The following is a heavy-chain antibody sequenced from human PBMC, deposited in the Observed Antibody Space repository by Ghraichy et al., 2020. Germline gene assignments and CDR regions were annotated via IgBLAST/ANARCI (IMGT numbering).Heavy chain of an antibody. CDR2: IYYSGST. Sequence: PETLSLTCTVSGGSVSSGSYYWSWIRQPPGKGLEWIGYIYYSGSTNYNPSLKSRVTISVDTSKNQFSLKLSSVTAADTAVYYCARAAYYYGSEPTRLDYWGQGTLVTVSS. V-gene: IGHV4-61*01. CDR1: GGSVSSGSYY. D-gene: IGHD3-10*01. CDR3: ARAAYYYGSEPTRLDY. J-gene: IGHJ4*02.